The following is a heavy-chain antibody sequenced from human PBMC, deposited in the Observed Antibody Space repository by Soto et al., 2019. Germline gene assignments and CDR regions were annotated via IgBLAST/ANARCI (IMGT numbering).Heavy chain of an antibody. J-gene: IGHJ5*01. Sequence: GGSLRLSCAASGFTLRSYGMHWVRQALGTGLEWVAVIWYDGSNKYYADSVKGRFTISRDNSKNTLYLQMNSLRAEDTAVYYCAKDGLWGATDGDWLDSWGQGTLDTVSS. CDR1: GFTLRSYG. D-gene: IGHD1-26*01. CDR2: IWYDGSNK. V-gene: IGHV3-33*06. CDR3: AKDGLWGATDGDWLDS.